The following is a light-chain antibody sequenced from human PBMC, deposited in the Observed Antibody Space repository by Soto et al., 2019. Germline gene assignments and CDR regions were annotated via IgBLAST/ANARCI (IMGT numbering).Light chain of an antibody. Sequence: QTVVTQEPSLTVSPGGTVTLTCGSSTGPVTTTHYPYWFQQKPGQAPKTLIYDTDNKHSWTPARFSGSLLGGQAALTLSGAQPEDEADYYCLLSYAGPCGLRVLFGGGTKLTVL. V-gene: IGLV7-46*01. CDR2: DTD. J-gene: IGLJ2*01. CDR1: TGPVTTTHY. CDR3: LLSYAGPCGLRVL.